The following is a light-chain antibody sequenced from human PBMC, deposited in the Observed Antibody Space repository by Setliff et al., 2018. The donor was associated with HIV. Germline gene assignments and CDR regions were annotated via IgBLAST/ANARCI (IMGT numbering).Light chain of an antibody. Sequence: EIVMTQSPATLSVSPGERATLSCRASQSVNNNLAWYQQKPDQAPRLLIYGASTRATGIPARFSGSGSGTEFTLTISSLQSEDFAVYYCQQYNNWPITFGQGTRLEIK. CDR3: QQYNNWPIT. CDR2: GAS. J-gene: IGKJ5*01. V-gene: IGKV3-15*01. CDR1: QSVNNN.